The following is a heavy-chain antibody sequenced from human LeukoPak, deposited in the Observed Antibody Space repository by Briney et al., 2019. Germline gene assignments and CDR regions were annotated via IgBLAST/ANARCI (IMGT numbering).Heavy chain of an antibody. CDR3: ARSFGAFPYNWFDP. D-gene: IGHD3-10*01. CDR2: IYSGGST. Sequence: PGGSLRLSCAASGFTVSSNYMSWVRQAPGKGLEWVSVIYSGGSTHYADSVKGRFTISRDNSKNTLYLQMNSLRAEDTAVYYCARSFGAFPYNWFDPWGQGTLVTVSS. J-gene: IGHJ5*02. CDR1: GFTVSSNY. V-gene: IGHV3-66*01.